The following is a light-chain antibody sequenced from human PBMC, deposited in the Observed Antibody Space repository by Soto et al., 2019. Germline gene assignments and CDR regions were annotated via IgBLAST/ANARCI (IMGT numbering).Light chain of an antibody. V-gene: IGLV2-14*01. CDR3: SSYTSSGTLV. CDR1: TTDIRRYNY. CDR2: EVA. J-gene: IGLJ2*01. Sequence: QSALTQPASVSGYPGQSITISCTGTTTDIRRYNYVSWYQHHPDKAPKLILYEVANRPSGVSDRFSGSKSGTTASLTISGLQPEDEASYYCSSYTSSGTLVFGVGTKLTVL.